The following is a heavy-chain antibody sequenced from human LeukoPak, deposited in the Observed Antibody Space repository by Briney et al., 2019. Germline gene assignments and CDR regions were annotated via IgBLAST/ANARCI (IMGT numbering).Heavy chain of an antibody. Sequence: PSETLSLTCAVYGGSFSGYYWSWIRQPPGKGLEWIGEINHSGSTYYNPSLKSRVTISVDTSKNQFSLKLSSVTAADTAVYYCASDYYGSGRQIIWGQGTMVTVSS. J-gene: IGHJ3*02. CDR2: INHSGST. CDR3: ASDYYGSGRQII. V-gene: IGHV4-34*01. CDR1: GGSFSGYY. D-gene: IGHD3-10*01.